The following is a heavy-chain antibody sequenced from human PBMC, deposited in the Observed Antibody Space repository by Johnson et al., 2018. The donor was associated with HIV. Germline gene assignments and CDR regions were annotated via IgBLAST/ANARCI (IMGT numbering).Heavy chain of an antibody. J-gene: IGHJ3*02. D-gene: IGHD1-26*01. Sequence: EQLVESGGGLVQPGGSLRLSCAASGFTFSSYWMSWVRQAPGKGLEWVANIKQDGSEKYYVDSVKGRFTISRDNAKNSLYLQMNSLRAEDTAVYYCARVQSLQWELLDGDAFDIWGQGTMVTVSS. CDR2: IKQDGSEK. CDR3: ARVQSLQWELLDGDAFDI. CDR1: GFTFSSYW. V-gene: IGHV3-7*01.